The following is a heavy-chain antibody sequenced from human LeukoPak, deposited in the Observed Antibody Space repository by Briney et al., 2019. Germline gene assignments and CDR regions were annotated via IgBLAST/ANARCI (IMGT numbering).Heavy chain of an antibody. CDR2: MNPNSGNT. V-gene: IGHV1-8*03. D-gene: IGHD2-2*01. J-gene: IGHJ6*03. Sequence: ASVKVSCKASGYTFTSYDINWVRQATGQGLEWMGWMNPNSGNTGYAQKFQGRVTITRSTSISTAYMELSSLRSEDTAVYYCARATHHIVVVPAGLFYYYYMDVWGKGTTVTISS. CDR3: ARATHHIVVVPAGLFYYYYMDV. CDR1: GYTFTSYD.